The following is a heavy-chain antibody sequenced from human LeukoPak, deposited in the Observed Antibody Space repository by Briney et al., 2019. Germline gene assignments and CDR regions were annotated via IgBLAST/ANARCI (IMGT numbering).Heavy chain of an antibody. CDR3: ARDLGQWLRSFDY. V-gene: IGHV3-48*01. CDR1: GFTFSSYS. Sequence: GGSLRPSCAASGFTFSSYSMNWVRQAPGKGLEWVSYISSSSSTIYYADSVKGRFTISRDNAKNSLYLQMNSLRAEDTAVYYCARDLGQWLRSFDYWGQGTLVTVSS. J-gene: IGHJ4*02. CDR2: ISSSSSTI. D-gene: IGHD6-19*01.